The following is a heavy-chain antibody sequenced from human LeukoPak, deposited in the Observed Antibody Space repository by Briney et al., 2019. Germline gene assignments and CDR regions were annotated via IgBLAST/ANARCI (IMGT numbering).Heavy chain of an antibody. D-gene: IGHD3-16*01. CDR2: INPNSSNR. CDR1: GYTFTSYD. CDR3: ARELWGIRRGKGDY. V-gene: IGHV1-8*01. Sequence: ASVKVSCKASGYTFTSYDINGVRQATAQGLDWMGWINPNSSNRGYAQKLQGRVTMTRNTSISTDYMELRSVRSEDTAVYYCARELWGIRRGKGDYWGQGPLVTVSS. J-gene: IGHJ4*02.